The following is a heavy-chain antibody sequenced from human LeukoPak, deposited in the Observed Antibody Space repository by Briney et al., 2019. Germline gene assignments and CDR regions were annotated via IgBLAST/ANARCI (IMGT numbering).Heavy chain of an antibody. V-gene: IGHV1-2*02. CDR1: GYTFTGYY. CDR2: INPNSGGT. CDR3: ARDPHQYYDFWSGFQDV. J-gene: IGHJ6*02. Sequence: ASVKVSCKASGYTFTGYYMHWVRQAPGQGLEWMGWINPNSGGTNYAQKFQGRVTMTRDTSISTAYMELSRLRSDDTAVYYCARDPHQYYDFWSGFQDVWGQGTTVTVSS. D-gene: IGHD3-3*01.